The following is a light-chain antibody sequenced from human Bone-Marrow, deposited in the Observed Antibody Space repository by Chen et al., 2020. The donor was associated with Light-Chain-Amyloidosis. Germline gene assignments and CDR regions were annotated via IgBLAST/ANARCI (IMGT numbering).Light chain of an antibody. CDR1: SCDVGTYNL. Sequence: QSALTQPASVSGSPGQAITISCTGSSCDVGTYNLFSWYQHHSGKAPKLIISEAKKRPSGVSTRFSGSRSGYTASLTISGLHAEDEADYYGCSYAGRGKMFGGGTKRTVL. CDR2: EAK. V-gene: IGLV2-23*01. CDR3: CSYAGRGKM. J-gene: IGLJ3*02.